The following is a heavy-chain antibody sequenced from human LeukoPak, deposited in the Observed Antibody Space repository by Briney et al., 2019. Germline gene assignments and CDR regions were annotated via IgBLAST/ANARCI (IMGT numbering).Heavy chain of an antibody. Sequence: PSETLSLTCAVYGGSFSGYYWSWIRQPPGKGLEWIGEINHSGSTNYNPSLKSRVTISVDKSKNQLSLNLMSVTAADTAVYYCARDVGARLPGYWGQGTLVTVSS. CDR1: GGSFSGYY. V-gene: IGHV4-34*01. D-gene: IGHD6-6*01. CDR3: ARDVGARLPGY. CDR2: INHSGST. J-gene: IGHJ4*02.